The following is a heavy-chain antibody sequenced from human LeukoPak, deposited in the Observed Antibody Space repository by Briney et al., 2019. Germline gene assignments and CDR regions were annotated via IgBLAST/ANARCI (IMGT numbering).Heavy chain of an antibody. CDR1: GFTFSSYE. CDR3: AREIVKGGGDARDI. J-gene: IGHJ3*02. Sequence: PGGSLRLSCAASGFTFSSYEMNWVRQAPGKGLEWVSYIGSSGRAIFYADSVQGRFTISRDNAKTSLTLQMNSLRAEDPAVYYCAREIVKGGGDARDIWGQGTMVTVSS. V-gene: IGHV3-48*03. D-gene: IGHD2-21*01. CDR2: IGSSGRAI.